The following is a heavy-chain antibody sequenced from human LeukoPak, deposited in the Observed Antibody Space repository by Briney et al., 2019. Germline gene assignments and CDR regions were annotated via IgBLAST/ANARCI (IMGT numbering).Heavy chain of an antibody. D-gene: IGHD1-26*01. CDR1: GFSISNYW. J-gene: IGHJ4*02. CDR2: VMKDGIDK. CDR3: VRDKIVGATFLDY. Sequence: PGGSLRLSCVASGFSISNYWMGWARQAPGKGLEWVANVMKDGIDKYYVTSVRGRFSISRDNGKNSLSLQMNSLTVDDTARYYCVRDKIVGATFLDYWGQGTLVTVSS. V-gene: IGHV3-7*01.